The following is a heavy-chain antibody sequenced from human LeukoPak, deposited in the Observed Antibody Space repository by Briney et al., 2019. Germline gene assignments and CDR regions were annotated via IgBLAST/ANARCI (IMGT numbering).Heavy chain of an antibody. D-gene: IGHD1-26*01. CDR2: INHSGST. J-gene: IGHJ4*02. V-gene: IGHV4-34*01. CDR1: GGSLSGYY. CDR3: ARGRAYDY. Sequence: SETLSLTCAVYGGSLSGYYRSWIRQPPGKGLEWIGEINHSGSTNYNPSLKSRVTISVDTSKNQFSLKLSSVTAADTAVYYCARGRAYDYWGQGTLVTVSS.